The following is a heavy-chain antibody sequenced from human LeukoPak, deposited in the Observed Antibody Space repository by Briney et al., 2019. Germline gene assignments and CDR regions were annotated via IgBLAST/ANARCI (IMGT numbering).Heavy chain of an antibody. CDR2: ISGSGGST. CDR1: GFTVSSNY. CDR3: AKDTRSGWSPVPAFDI. V-gene: IGHV3-23*01. J-gene: IGHJ3*02. Sequence: GGSLRLSCAASGFTVSSNYMSWVRQAPGKGLEWVSAISGSGGSTYYADSVKGRFTISRDNSKNTLYLQMNSLRAEDTAVYYCAKDTRSGWSPVPAFDIWGQGTMVTVSS. D-gene: IGHD6-19*01.